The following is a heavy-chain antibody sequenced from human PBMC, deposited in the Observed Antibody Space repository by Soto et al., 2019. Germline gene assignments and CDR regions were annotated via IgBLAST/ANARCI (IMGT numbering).Heavy chain of an antibody. Sequence: SETQSLTCTVSGDSISSYYWSWIRQPPGKGLEWIGYIYYSGSTNYNPSLKSRVTISVDTSKNQFSLKLRSVTAADTAVYYCARNSSSSWSYFDDWGQGTLVTVS. D-gene: IGHD6-13*01. V-gene: IGHV4-59*08. CDR2: IYYSGST. J-gene: IGHJ4*02. CDR1: GDSISSYY. CDR3: ARNSSSSWSYFDD.